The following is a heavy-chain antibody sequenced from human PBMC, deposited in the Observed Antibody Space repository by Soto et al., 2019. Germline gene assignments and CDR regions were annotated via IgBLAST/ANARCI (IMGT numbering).Heavy chain of an antibody. Sequence: QMQLVQSGPEVKKPGTSVKVSCKASGFTFTSSAMQWVRQARGQRLEWIGWIVVGSGNTNYAQKFQERVTITRDMSTSTAYLELSSLRSEDTAVYYCAAGGVDIVATDDAFDIWGQGTMVTVSS. V-gene: IGHV1-58*02. CDR3: AAGGVDIVATDDAFDI. J-gene: IGHJ3*02. D-gene: IGHD5-12*01. CDR2: IVVGSGNT. CDR1: GFTFTSSA.